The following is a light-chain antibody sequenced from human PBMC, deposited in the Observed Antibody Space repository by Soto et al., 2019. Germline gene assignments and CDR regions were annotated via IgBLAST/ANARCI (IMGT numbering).Light chain of an antibody. Sequence: EIVMTQSPAALSVSPGERVTLSCRASQSISFNLAWYQQKPGQAPRLLIYIASTRAAGIPARFSGSGSGTEFTLTISSLQSEDSAIYYCQQYKNWPSWTFGQGTKVEV. CDR2: IAS. CDR3: QQYKNWPSWT. J-gene: IGKJ1*01. CDR1: QSISFN. V-gene: IGKV3-15*01.